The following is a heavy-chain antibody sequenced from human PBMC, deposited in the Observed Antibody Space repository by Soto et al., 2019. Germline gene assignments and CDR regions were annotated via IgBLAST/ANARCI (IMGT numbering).Heavy chain of an antibody. Sequence: TLSLTCTVSGGSISSYYWSWIRQPPGKGLEWIGYIYYSGSTNYNPSLKSRVTISVDTSKNQFSLKLSSVTAADTAVYYCARQYYDFWSGPIDYWGQGTLVTVSS. D-gene: IGHD3-3*01. V-gene: IGHV4-59*08. J-gene: IGHJ4*02. CDR1: GGSISSYY. CDR3: ARQYYDFWSGPIDY. CDR2: IYYSGST.